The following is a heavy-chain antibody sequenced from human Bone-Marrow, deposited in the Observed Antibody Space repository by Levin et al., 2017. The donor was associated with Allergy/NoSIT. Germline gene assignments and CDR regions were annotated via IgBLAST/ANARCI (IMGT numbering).Heavy chain of an antibody. J-gene: IGHJ4*02. CDR1: GYNFTGHW. CDR3: ARDRGRPGDY. Sequence: ASVKVSCKASGYNFTGHWLHWVRQAPGQGLEWMGWINPSNGVTSYAQKFKGRVTMTRDTSVSTAYMELSRLKSDDTAVFYCARDRGRPGDYWGQGTLVVVSS. V-gene: IGHV1-2*02. D-gene: IGHD6-6*01. CDR2: INPSNGVT.